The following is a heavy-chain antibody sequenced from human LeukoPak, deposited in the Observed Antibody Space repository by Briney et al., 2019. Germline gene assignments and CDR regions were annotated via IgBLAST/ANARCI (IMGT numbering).Heavy chain of an antibody. CDR1: GFTFSSYG. D-gene: IGHD6-19*01. CDR2: ISYDGSNK. CDR3: AKDRGIAVAVPLPAY. Sequence: GRSLRLSCAASGFTFSSYGMHWVRQAPGKGLEWVAVISYDGSNKYYADSVKGRFTISRDNSKNTLYLQMNSLRAEDTAVYYCAKDRGIAVAVPLPAYRGQGTLVTVSS. J-gene: IGHJ4*02. V-gene: IGHV3-30*18.